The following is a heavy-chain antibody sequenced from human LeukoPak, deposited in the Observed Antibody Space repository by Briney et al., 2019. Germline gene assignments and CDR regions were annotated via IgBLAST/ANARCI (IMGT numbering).Heavy chain of an antibody. J-gene: IGHJ4*02. D-gene: IGHD1-1*01. CDR3: AKDLLERVYSDH. CDR1: GFTFSSYA. V-gene: IGHV3-23*01. Sequence: GGSLRLSCAASGFTFSSYAMSWVRQAPGKGLEWVSAISGSGGSTYYADSVKGRFTVSRDNSKNTLYLQMNSLRAEDTAVYYCAKDLLERVYSDHWGQGTLVTVSS. CDR2: ISGSGGST.